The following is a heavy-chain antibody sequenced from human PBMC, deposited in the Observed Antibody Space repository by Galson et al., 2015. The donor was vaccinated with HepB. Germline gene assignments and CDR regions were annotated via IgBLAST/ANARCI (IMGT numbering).Heavy chain of an antibody. CDR3: ARDGYHSWGHIDYYYMDV. CDR1: GYTFTSYA. Sequence: SVKVSCKASGYTFTSYAMNWVRQAPGQGLEWMGWINTNTGNPTYAQGFAGRFVFSLDTSVSTAYLQINSLKAEDTAVYYCARDGYHSWGHIDYYYMDVWGKGTTVTVSS. V-gene: IGHV7-4-1*02. CDR2: INTNTGNP. J-gene: IGHJ6*03. D-gene: IGHD5-12*01.